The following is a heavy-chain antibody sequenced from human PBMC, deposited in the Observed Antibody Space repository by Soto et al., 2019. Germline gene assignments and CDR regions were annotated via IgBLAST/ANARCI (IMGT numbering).Heavy chain of an antibody. CDR1: GFTFSSYA. D-gene: IGHD2-21*02. CDR3: AKRRGACGHFDY. CDR2: VSIGGST. V-gene: IGHV3-23*01. Sequence: DVQLLESGGGLVQPEGSLRLYCAASGFTFSSYAMGWVRQGPGKGLEWVAVVSIGGSTHYADSVRGRFTISRDNSKNTLSLQMNSLTAEDTAVYCFAKRRGACGHFDYWGQGAMVTVSS. J-gene: IGHJ4*02.